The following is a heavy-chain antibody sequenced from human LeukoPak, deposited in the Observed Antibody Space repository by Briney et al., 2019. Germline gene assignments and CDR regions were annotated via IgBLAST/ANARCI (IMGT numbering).Heavy chain of an antibody. CDR2: INHSGST. V-gene: IGHV4-34*01. J-gene: IGHJ5*02. D-gene: IGHD3-10*01. CDR3: ARGPINYYLNWFDP. Sequence: SETLSLTCAVYGGSFSGYYRSWIRQPPGKGLEWIGEINHSGSTNYNPSLKSRVTISVDTSKNQFSLKLSSVTAADTAVYYCARGPINYYLNWFDPWGQGTLVTVSS. CDR1: GGSFSGYY.